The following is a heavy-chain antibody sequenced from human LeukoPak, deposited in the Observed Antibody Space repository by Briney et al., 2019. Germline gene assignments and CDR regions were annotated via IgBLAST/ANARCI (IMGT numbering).Heavy chain of an antibody. D-gene: IGHD1-26*01. CDR1: GFTFGDYA. CDR3: TRGVGSGGYYSFDY. J-gene: IGHJ4*02. CDR2: IRSKAYGGTT. V-gene: IGHV3-49*03. Sequence: TGGSLRLSCTASGFTFGDYAMSWFRQAPGKGLEWVGFIRSKAYGGTTEYAASVKGRFTISRDDSKSIAYLQMNSLKTEDTAVYYCTRGVGSGGYYSFDYWGQGTLVTVSS.